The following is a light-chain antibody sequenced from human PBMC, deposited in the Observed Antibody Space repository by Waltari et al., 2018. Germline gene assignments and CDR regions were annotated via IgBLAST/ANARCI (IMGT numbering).Light chain of an antibody. V-gene: IGLV1-47*01. J-gene: IGLJ3*02. CDR2: RKN. CDR1: SSNIGSNF. CDR3: ATWDDSLSAWV. Sequence: QSVLTQPPSASGTPGQRATISCSGRSSNIGSNFVYWYQQLPGTAPKLLIYRKNQRPSGVPDRFSGAKSGTSVALAISGRRSEDEADYYCATWDDSLSAWVFGGGTKLTV.